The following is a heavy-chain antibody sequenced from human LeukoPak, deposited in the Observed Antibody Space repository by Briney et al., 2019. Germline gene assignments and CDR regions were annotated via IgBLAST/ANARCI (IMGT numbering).Heavy chain of an antibody. D-gene: IGHD2-2*01. J-gene: IGHJ6*04. Sequence: SETLSLTCTVSGGSISSGDYYWSWIRQPPGKGLEWIGYICYSGSTYYNPSLKSRVTISVDTSKNQFSLKLSSVTAADTAVYYCARDSEYCSSTSCDGYYYYGMDVWGKGTTVTVSS. CDR2: ICYSGST. V-gene: IGHV4-30-4*01. CDR1: GGSISSGDYY. CDR3: ARDSEYCSSTSCDGYYYYGMDV.